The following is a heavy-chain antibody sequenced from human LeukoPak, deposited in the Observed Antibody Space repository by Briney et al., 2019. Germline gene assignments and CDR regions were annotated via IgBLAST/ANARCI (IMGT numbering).Heavy chain of an antibody. CDR3: ARERTGGAFDI. CDR2: ISYDGRRK. CDR1: GFTFSTSP. J-gene: IGHJ3*02. D-gene: IGHD3-10*01. V-gene: IGHV3-30*04. Sequence: GGSLRLSCAASGFTFSTSPMHWVRQAPGKGLEWVAVISYDGRRKYYEDSVKGRFTISRDHSKNTLNLDMSSLKTEDTAVYHCARERTGGAFDIWGQGTLVTVSS.